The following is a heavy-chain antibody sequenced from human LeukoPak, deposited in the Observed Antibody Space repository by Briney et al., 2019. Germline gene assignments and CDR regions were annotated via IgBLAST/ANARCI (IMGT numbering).Heavy chain of an antibody. J-gene: IGHJ6*03. D-gene: IGHD3-22*01. CDR2: ISSSSSYI. V-gene: IGHV3-21*01. CDR3: AREDGSEYYYYMDV. Sequence: GGSLXXSXAASGFTFSSYSMNWVRQAPGKGLEGVSSISSSSSYIYYADSVKGRFTISRDNAKNSLYLQMNSLRAEDTAVYYCAREDGSEYYYYMDVWGKGTTVTVSS. CDR1: GFTFSSYS.